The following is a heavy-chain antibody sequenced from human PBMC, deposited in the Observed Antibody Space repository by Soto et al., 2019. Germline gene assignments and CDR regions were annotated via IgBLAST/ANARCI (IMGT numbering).Heavy chain of an antibody. Sequence: GPGYPSETLSLTCTVSDDFISSYYWNWIRQPAGKGLEWIGRVSTNGATNYNPSLESRVTMSVDTSKNQFSLKLTSVTAADTAVYFCARADYEILTGSYAMDVWGQGTTVTVSS. D-gene: IGHD3-9*01. CDR2: VSTNGAT. CDR3: ARADYEILTGSYAMDV. J-gene: IGHJ6*02. CDR1: DDFISSYY. V-gene: IGHV4-4*07.